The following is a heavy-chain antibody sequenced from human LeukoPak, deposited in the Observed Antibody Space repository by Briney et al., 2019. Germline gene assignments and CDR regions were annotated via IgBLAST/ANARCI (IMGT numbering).Heavy chain of an antibody. CDR2: INHSGST. J-gene: IGHJ4*02. V-gene: IGHV4-34*01. CDR1: GGSFSGYY. D-gene: IGHD3-10*01. Sequence: SETLSLTCAVYGGSFSGYYWSWIRQPPGKGLEWIGEINHSGSTNYNPSLKSRVTISVDTSKNQLSLKLSSVTAADTAVYYCARGRGDYYGSGSYYNSWGQGTLVTVSS. CDR3: ARGRGDYYGSGSYYNS.